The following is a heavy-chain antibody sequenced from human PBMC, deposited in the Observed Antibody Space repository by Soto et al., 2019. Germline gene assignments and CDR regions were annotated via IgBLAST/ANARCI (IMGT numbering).Heavy chain of an antibody. Sequence: PSETLSLTCTVSGGSVSSGSYYWSWIRQPPGKGLEWIGYIYYSGSTNYNPSLKSRVTISVDTSKNQFSLKLSSVTAADTAVYYCARVGHDFYDFWSGYLFYFDYWGQGTLVTVSS. V-gene: IGHV4-61*01. CDR1: GGSVSSGSYY. CDR3: ARVGHDFYDFWSGYLFYFDY. J-gene: IGHJ4*02. CDR2: IYYSGST. D-gene: IGHD3-3*01.